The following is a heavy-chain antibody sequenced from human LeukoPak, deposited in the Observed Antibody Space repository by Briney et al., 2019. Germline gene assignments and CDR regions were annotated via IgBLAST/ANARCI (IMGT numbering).Heavy chain of an antibody. J-gene: IGHJ3*02. CDR2: VNPNDGST. CDR3: AIVSPMTTVARGQGAFDI. D-gene: IGHD4-23*01. Sequence: ASVKVSCKGFGYTFTNYYMHWVRQAPGQGPEWMGIVNPNDGSTTYAQKFQGRVPMTRDMSTNTVYMELSSLRSDDTAEYFCAIVSPMTTVARGQGAFDIWGQGTMVIVSA. CDR1: GYTFTNYY. V-gene: IGHV1-46*01.